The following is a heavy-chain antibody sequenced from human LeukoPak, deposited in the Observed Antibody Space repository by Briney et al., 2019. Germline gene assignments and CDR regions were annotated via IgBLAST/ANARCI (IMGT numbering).Heavy chain of an antibody. CDR3: LPEPCPPPSLDY. J-gene: IGHJ4*02. V-gene: IGHV3-30*01. Sequence: GGSLRLSCAASGFTFSSYAMHGGPQGPGKGRERVAVISYDGSNKYYADSVRGRFTISTDNSKHTMYRQMHSLRGEDTDVYDCLPEPCPPPSLDYRGQGNLVSVSS. CDR2: ISYDGSNK. CDR1: GFTFSSYA.